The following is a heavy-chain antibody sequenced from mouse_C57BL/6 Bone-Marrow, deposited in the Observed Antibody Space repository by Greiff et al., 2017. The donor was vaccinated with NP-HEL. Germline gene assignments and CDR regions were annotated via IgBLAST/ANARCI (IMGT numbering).Heavy chain of an antibody. D-gene: IGHD1-1*01. J-gene: IGHJ2*01. CDR3: ARWGTTFDY. V-gene: IGHV3-6*01. Sequence: EVKLVESGPGLVKPSQSLSLTCSVTGYSITSGYYWNWIRQFPGNKLEWMGYISYDGSNNYNPSLKNRISITRDTSKNQFFLKLNSVTTEDTATYYCARWGTTFDYWGQGTTLTVSS. CDR1: GYSITSGYY. CDR2: ISYDGSN.